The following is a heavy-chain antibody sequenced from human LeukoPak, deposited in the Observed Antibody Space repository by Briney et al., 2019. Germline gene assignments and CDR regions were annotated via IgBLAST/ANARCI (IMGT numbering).Heavy chain of an antibody. Sequence: SPSETLSLTCIVSGYSIYSGYYWGWIRQPAGKGLEWIGRIYTSGSTNYNPSLKSRVTMSVDTSKNQFSLKLSSVTAADTAVYYCAREIWGFGVVTHFDYWGQGTLVTVSS. J-gene: IGHJ4*02. D-gene: IGHD3-3*01. CDR1: GYSIYSGYY. CDR3: AREIWGFGVVTHFDY. CDR2: IYTSGST. V-gene: IGHV4-4*07.